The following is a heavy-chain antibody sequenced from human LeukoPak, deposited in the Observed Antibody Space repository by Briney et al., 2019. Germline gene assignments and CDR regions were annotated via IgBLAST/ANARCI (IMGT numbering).Heavy chain of an antibody. J-gene: IGHJ4*02. Sequence: GGSLRLSCAASGFTFSIYSMNWVRQAPGKGLEWVSYITSSSGTIYYTDSVKGRFTISRDNAENSLYLQMNSLRAEDTAVYYCARVAPGHDIGRGYFDYWGQGTLVTVPS. CDR2: ITSSSGTI. V-gene: IGHV3-48*01. D-gene: IGHD2-21*01. CDR1: GFTFSIYS. CDR3: ARVAPGHDIGRGYFDY.